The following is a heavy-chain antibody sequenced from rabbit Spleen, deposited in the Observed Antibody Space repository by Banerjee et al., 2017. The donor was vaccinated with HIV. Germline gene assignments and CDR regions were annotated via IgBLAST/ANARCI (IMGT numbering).Heavy chain of an antibody. CDR2: IYGGSSGFT. J-gene: IGHJ6*01. D-gene: IGHD8-1*01. CDR3: ARDTGSSFSSYGMDL. CDR1: GFSFSANYY. Sequence: QSLEESGGGLVQPEGSLTLTCTASGFSFSANYYMCWVRQAPGKGLEWIACIYGGSSGFTYSATWAKGRFTCSKTSSTTVTLQMTSLTVADTATYFCARDTGSSFSSYGMDLWGPGTLVTVS. V-gene: IGHV1S40*01.